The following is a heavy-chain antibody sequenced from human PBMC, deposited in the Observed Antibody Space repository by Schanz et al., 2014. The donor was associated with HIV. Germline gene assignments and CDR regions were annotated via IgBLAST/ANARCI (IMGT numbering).Heavy chain of an antibody. V-gene: IGHV3-33*08. D-gene: IGHD2-15*01. CDR2: IWYDGSNK. CDR3: ARDMCTAGSCYYFDH. CDR1: GFTFSSYG. Sequence: QVQLVESGGGVVQPGRSLRLSCAASGFTFSSYGMHWVRQAPGKGLEWVAVIWYDGSNKYYADSVKGRFTISRDNSENTLYLQMNSLRVEDTAVYYCARDMCTAGSCYYFDHWGQRTLVTVSS. J-gene: IGHJ4*02.